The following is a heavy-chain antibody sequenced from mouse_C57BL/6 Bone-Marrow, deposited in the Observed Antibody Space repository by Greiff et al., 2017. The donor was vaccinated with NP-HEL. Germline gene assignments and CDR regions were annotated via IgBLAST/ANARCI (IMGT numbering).Heavy chain of an antibody. D-gene: IGHD1-1*01. CDR1: GYTFTEYT. J-gene: IGHJ3*01. V-gene: IGHV1-62-2*01. Sequence: QVQLQQPGAELVKPGASVKLSCKASGYTFTEYTIHWVKQRPGQGLEWIGWFYPGSGSTKYNEKFKDKATLTADKSSSTGYMELSRLTSEDSAVYFCARHETPYYGEGLAYWGQGTLVTVSA. CDR2: FYPGSGST. CDR3: ARHETPYYGEGLAY.